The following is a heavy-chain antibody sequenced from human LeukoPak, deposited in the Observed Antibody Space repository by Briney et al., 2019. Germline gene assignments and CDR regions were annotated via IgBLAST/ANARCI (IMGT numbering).Heavy chain of an antibody. D-gene: IGHD2-2*01. V-gene: IGHV4-4*07. CDR2: IYSTGST. CDR1: GGSISSYY. CDR3: ARDAVVVPAANGGGYYYYYYMDV. Sequence: SETLSLTCTVSGGSISSYYWSWIRQPAGKGLEWIGRIYSTGSTNYNPSLKSRVTMSVDTSKNQFSLKLSSVAAADTAVYYCARDAVVVPAANGGGYYYYYYMDVWGKGTTVTVSS. J-gene: IGHJ6*03.